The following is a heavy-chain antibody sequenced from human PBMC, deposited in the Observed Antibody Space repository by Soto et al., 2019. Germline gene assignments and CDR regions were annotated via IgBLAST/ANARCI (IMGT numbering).Heavy chain of an antibody. CDR1: GGSISSSSYY. V-gene: IGHV4-39*01. D-gene: IGHD5-12*01. Sequence: QLQLQESGPGLVKPSETLSLTCTVSGGSISSSSYYWGWFRHPPGKGREWIGRIYYSGSTYYNSSRKSRVTRSVDTSKNQFPLKLSSVTAADTAVYYCAKSAGYHYYFYFMDVWGKGTTVTVSS. CDR3: AKSAGYHYYFYFMDV. CDR2: IYYSGST. J-gene: IGHJ6*03.